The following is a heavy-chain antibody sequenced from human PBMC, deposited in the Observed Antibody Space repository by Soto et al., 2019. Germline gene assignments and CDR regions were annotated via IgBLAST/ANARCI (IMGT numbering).Heavy chain of an antibody. CDR1: GYTFTGYY. CDR3: ARDLMGYHSRGYYQTFEY. D-gene: IGHD3-22*01. V-gene: IGHV1-2*02. J-gene: IGHJ4*02. Sequence: ASVKVSCKASGYTFTGYYMHWVRQAGGQGREWMGWINPNSGGTNYAQKFQGRVTMTRDTSISTAYMELSRLRSDDTAVYYCARDLMGYHSRGYYQTFEYWGRGTLVSVS. CDR2: INPNSGGT.